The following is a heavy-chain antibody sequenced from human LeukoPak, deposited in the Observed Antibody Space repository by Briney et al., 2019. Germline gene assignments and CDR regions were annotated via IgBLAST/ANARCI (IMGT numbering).Heavy chain of an antibody. D-gene: IGHD3-16*02. CDR3: AGGHYVWGSYRIDY. CDR1: GGSFSGYY. Sequence: SETLSLTCAVYGGSFSGYYWSWIRQPPGKGLEWIGEINHSGSTNYNPSLKSRVTISVDTSKNQFSLKLSSVTAADTAVYYCAGGHYVWGSYRIDYWGQGTLVTVSS. J-gene: IGHJ4*02. CDR2: INHSGST. V-gene: IGHV4-34*01.